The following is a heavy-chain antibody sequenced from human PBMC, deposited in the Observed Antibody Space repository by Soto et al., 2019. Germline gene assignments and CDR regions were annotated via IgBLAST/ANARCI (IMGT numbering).Heavy chain of an antibody. CDR3: ARAEPKTYYYGSGSYERWFDP. J-gene: IGHJ5*02. CDR2: INHSGST. CDR1: GGSISSYY. Sequence: SETLSLTCTVSGGSISSYYWSWIRQPPGKGLEWIGEINHSGSTNYNPSFKSRVTISVDTSKNQFSLKLSSVTAADTAVYYCARAEPKTYYYGSGSYERWFDPWGQGTLVTVSS. V-gene: IGHV4-34*01. D-gene: IGHD3-10*01.